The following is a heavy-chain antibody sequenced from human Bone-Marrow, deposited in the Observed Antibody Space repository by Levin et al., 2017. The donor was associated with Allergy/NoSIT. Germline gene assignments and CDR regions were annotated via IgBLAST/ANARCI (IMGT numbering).Heavy chain of an antibody. V-gene: IGHV3-30*18. D-gene: IGHD2-15*01. CDR1: GFSFSNYA. J-gene: IGHJ4*02. Sequence: QSGGSLRLSCAASGFSFSNYAMYWLRQAPGKGLEWVALIAYDGIKKKFADSVKGRFTISRDNSKNTLYLQMNSLRTEDTAVYYCAKAEVAFDFWGQGTLVTVSS. CDR3: AKAEVAFDF. CDR2: IAYDGIKK.